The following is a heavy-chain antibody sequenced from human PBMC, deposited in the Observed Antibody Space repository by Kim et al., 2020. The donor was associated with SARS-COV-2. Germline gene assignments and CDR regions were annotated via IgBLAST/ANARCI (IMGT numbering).Heavy chain of an antibody. D-gene: IGHD2-2*01. Sequence: GRFTISRDHSKNTLYLQMNSLRAEGTAVYYCAREGSLGYCSSTSCPGFDYWGQGTLVTVSS. CDR3: AREGSLGYCSSTSCPGFDY. J-gene: IGHJ4*02. V-gene: IGHV3-30*05.